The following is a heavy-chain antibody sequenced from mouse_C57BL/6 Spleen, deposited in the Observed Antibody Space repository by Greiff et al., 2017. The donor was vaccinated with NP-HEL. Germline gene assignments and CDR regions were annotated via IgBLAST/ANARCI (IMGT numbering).Heavy chain of an antibody. CDR1: GFSINSDCY. J-gene: IGHJ4*01. CDR3: SRLSGYYAMDY. Sequence: EVQLQESGPSLVRPSQTLSLTCTVTGFSINSDCYWIWIRQFPGNKLEYIGYTFYSGITYYNPSLESRTYITRDTSKNQFSLKLSSVTNEDTATYSCSRLSGYYAMDYWGQGTSVTVSS. D-gene: IGHD3-1*01. V-gene: IGHV3-3*01. CDR2: TFYSGIT.